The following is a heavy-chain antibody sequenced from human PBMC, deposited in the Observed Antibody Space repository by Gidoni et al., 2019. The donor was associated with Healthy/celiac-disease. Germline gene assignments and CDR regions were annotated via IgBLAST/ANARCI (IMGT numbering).Heavy chain of an antibody. J-gene: IGHJ4*02. CDR1: GFTFSRYG. V-gene: IGHV3-30*18. D-gene: IGHD3-3*01. CDR2: ISYDGSNK. Sequence: QVQLVESGGGVVQPGRSLRLSCAASGFTFSRYGMHWVRQAPGKGLEWVAVISYDGSNKYYADSVKGRFTISRDNSKNTLYLQMNSLRAEDTAVYYCAKDHLHYDFWSGYYSGYFDYWGQGTLVTVSS. CDR3: AKDHLHYDFWSGYYSGYFDY.